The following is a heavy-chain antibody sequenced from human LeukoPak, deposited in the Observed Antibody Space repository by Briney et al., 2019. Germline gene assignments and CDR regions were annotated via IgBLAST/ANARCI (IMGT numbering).Heavy chain of an antibody. Sequence: GGSLRLSCAASGFTFSGSWMHWVRQAPGKGLVWVSRIDDDGSITTYADSVKGRFTISRDNAKNTLYLQMNSLRAEDTAVYYCTRGQAPPGSSYGSSSRFGFDPWGQGTLVIVPS. D-gene: IGHD6-6*01. CDR3: TRGQAPPGSSYGSSSRFGFDP. J-gene: IGHJ5*02. CDR1: GFTFSGSW. CDR2: IDDDGSIT. V-gene: IGHV3-74*01.